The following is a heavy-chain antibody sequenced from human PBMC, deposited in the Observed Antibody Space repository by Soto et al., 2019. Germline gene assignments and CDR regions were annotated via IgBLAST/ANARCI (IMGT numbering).Heavy chain of an antibody. Sequence: QVQLVQSGAEVKKPGSPVTVSCKASGGTFSNHTFNWVRQASGQGLEWMGGIMPIYGTANYAQKFQDRLTVSADENTGTAYLELSSLRPPDTAVYYCARGVAVAGTTPLRFTLWGQGTLVAVSS. CDR2: IMPIYGTA. D-gene: IGHD6-19*01. CDR1: GGTFSNHT. CDR3: ARGVAVAGTTPLRFTL. J-gene: IGHJ4*02. V-gene: IGHV1-69*01.